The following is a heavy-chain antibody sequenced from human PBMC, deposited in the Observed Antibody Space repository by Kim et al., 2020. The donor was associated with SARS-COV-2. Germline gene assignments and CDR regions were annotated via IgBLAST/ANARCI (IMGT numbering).Heavy chain of an antibody. CDR1: GFTFNTYG. CDR3: AKSFSGSYFGYDY. Sequence: GGSLRLSCAASGFTFNTYGMHWVRQAPGKGLEWVAVISYDGSNKYIADSVKGRFTISRDNSKNTLYLQMNSLRIEDTAVYYCAKSFSGSYFGYDYWGQGTLVTVSS. V-gene: IGHV3-30*18. J-gene: IGHJ4*02. CDR2: ISYDGSNK. D-gene: IGHD1-26*01.